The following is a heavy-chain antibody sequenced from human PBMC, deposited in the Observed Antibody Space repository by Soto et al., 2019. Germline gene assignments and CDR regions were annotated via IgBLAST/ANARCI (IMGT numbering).Heavy chain of an antibody. CDR2: ISSSSSYI. CDR1: GFTFSSYS. V-gene: IGHV3-21*01. CDR3: ARGEGSGYGYYFDY. D-gene: IGHD5-12*01. J-gene: IGHJ4*02. Sequence: GGSLRLSCAASGFTFSSYSMNWVRQAPGKGLEWVSSISSSSSYIYYADSVKGRFTISRDNAKNSLYLQMNSLRAEDTAVYYCARGEGSGYGYYFDYWGQGTLVTVSS.